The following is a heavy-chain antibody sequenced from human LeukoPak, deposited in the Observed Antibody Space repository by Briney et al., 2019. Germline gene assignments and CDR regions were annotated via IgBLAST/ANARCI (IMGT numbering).Heavy chain of an antibody. Sequence: GGSLRLSCAASGFSFSTYSMSWVRQAPGKGLEWVSAITRSSSSIYYADSVKGRFTISRDNAKKSVYPQMNSLRAEDTAVYYCVSELYFSDSSGLWGPGNIVTVSS. V-gene: IGHV3-21*03. CDR1: GFSFSTYS. J-gene: IGHJ3*01. CDR2: ITRSSSSI. CDR3: VSELYFSDSSGL. D-gene: IGHD3-22*01.